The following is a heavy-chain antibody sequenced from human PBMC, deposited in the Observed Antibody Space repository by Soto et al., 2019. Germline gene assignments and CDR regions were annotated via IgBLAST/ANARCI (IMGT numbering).Heavy chain of an antibody. CDR2: LSGSGSGF. CDR1: GFTISSYS. Sequence: EVQLLESGGGLVQPGGSLRLSCAASGFTISSYSMRWVRQAPGKGLEWVSTLSGSGSGFFYADSVEGRFTISRDTSKNMLYLQLNSLGAEDTAIYYCARGGANRSGIYFYSGMDAWGQGTTVTVSS. CDR3: ARGGANRSGIYFYSGMDA. V-gene: IGHV3-23*01. J-gene: IGHJ6*02. D-gene: IGHD3-10*01.